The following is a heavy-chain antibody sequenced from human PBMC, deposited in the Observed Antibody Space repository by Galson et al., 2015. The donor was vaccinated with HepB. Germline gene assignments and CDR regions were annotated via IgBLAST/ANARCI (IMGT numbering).Heavy chain of an antibody. CDR3: AKDIGWAAAGTGDY. CDR1: GFTFDDYA. D-gene: IGHD6-13*01. V-gene: IGHV3-9*01. J-gene: IGHJ4*02. CDR2: ISWNSGSI. Sequence: SLRLSCAASGFTFDDYAMHWVRQAPGKGLEWVSGISWNSGSIGYADSVKGRFTISRDNAKNSLYLQMNSLRAEDTALYYCAKDIGWAAAGTGDYWGQGTLVTVSS.